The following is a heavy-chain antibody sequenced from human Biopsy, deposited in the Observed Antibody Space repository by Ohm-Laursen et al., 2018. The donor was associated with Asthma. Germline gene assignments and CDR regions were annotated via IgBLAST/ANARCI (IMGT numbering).Heavy chain of an antibody. Sequence: SLRLSCAASGFTFSSYSMNWVRQAPGKGLEWVSYISSSSTIYYADSVKGRFTISRDNAKNSLYLQMNSLRSEDTAVYYCARAGALIVGATMGYWGQGTLVTVSS. CDR1: GFTFSSYS. J-gene: IGHJ4*02. CDR2: ISSSSTI. V-gene: IGHV3-48*01. D-gene: IGHD1-26*01. CDR3: ARAGALIVGATMGY.